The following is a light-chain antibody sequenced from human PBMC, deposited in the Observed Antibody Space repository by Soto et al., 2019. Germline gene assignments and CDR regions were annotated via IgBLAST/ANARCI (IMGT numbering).Light chain of an antibody. CDR1: SSDVGSYNY. CDR2: EVS. J-gene: IGLJ1*01. Sequence: QSVLTQSASVSGSPGQSITISCTGTSSDVGSYNYVSWYQQHPGNAPQLMIYEVSNRPSGVSNRFSGSKSGNTASLTISGLQAEDEGVYYCSSYTSTSPRVFGTGTKVTVL. V-gene: IGLV2-14*01. CDR3: SSYTSTSPRV.